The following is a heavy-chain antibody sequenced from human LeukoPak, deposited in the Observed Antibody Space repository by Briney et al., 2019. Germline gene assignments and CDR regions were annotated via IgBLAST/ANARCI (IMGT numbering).Heavy chain of an antibody. V-gene: IGHV3-64D*06. CDR3: VKALFSGGFDP. D-gene: IGHD3-10*01. Sequence: PGGSLRLSCSASGFTFSSYAMHWVRQAPGKGLEYVSAISSNGDSTYYADSVKGRFTISRDNSKNTLYLQMSSLRAEDTAVYYCVKALFSGGFDPWGQGTLVTVSS. CDR1: GFTFSSYA. CDR2: ISSNGDST. J-gene: IGHJ5*02.